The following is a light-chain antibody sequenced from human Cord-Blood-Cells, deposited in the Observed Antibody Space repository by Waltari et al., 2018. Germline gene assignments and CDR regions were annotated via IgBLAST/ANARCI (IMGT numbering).Light chain of an antibody. J-gene: IGKJ5*01. CDR3: QQRSNWPPIT. Sequence: EIVLTQSPATLSLSPGDRASLSCRASQSVSSYLACYQQKPGQAPRVLIYDASNRATGIPARFSGSGSGTNFTLTISSLEPQDFSVDYCQQRSNWPPITFGQGTRLEIK. CDR1: QSVSSY. V-gene: IGKV3-11*01. CDR2: DAS.